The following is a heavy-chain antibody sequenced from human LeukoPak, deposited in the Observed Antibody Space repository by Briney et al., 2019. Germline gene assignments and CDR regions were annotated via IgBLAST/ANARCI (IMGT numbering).Heavy chain of an antibody. Sequence: GGSLRLSCAASGFTFSSYWMSWVHQAPGKGLEWVANIKQDGSEKYYVDSVKGRFTISRDNAKNSLYLQMNSLRAEDTAVYYCARDGQLLLARVYYYHGMDVWGQGTTVTVSS. CDR3: ARDGQLLLARVYYYHGMDV. V-gene: IGHV3-7*01. J-gene: IGHJ6*02. CDR2: IKQDGSEK. D-gene: IGHD2-2*01. CDR1: GFTFSSYW.